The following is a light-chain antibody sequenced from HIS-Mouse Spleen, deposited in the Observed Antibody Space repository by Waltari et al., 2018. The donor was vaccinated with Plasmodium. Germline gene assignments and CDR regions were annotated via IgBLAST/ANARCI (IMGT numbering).Light chain of an antibody. CDR1: SSDVGSYNL. CDR2: EGS. V-gene: IGLV2-23*03. CDR3: CSYAGSSTFVV. J-gene: IGLJ2*01. Sequence: QSALTQPASVSGSPGQSITISCTGTSSDVGSYNLVSWYQQHPGKAPKLMFYEGSKRPSGVSNRCSGSKSGNTASLTISGLQAEDEADYYCCSYAGSSTFVVFGGGTKLTVL.